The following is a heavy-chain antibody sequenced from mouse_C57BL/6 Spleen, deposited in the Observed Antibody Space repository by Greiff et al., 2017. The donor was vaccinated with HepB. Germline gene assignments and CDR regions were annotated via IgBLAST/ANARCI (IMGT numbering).Heavy chain of an antibody. CDR2: IRNKANGYTT. J-gene: IGHJ4*01. CDR3: ARRGGDYDVYYAMDY. CDR1: GFTFTDYY. D-gene: IGHD2-4*01. V-gene: IGHV7-3*01. Sequence: DVKLVESGGGLVQPGGSLSLSCAASGFTFTDYYMSWVRQPPGKALEWLGFIRNKANGYTTEYSASVKGRFTISRDNSQSILYLQMNALRAEDSATYYCARRGGDYDVYYAMDYWGQGTSVTVSS.